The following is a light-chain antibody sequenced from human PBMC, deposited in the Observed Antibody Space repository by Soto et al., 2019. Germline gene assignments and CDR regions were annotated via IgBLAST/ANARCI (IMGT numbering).Light chain of an antibody. J-gene: IGLJ1*01. V-gene: IGLV2-14*03. CDR3: VSYTNTSTYV. Sequence: QSALTQPASVSGSPGQSITISCTGTSSDVGGYNFLSWYQHHPARAPKLVIYDLTYRPSGVSNRFRGSKSGTTAYLTISGLQAEDEADYYCVSYTNTSTYVFGSGTKVTVL. CDR1: SSDVGGYNF. CDR2: DLT.